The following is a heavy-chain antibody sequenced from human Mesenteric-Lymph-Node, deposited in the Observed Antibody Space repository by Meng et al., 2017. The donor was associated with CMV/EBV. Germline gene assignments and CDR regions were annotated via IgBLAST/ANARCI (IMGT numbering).Heavy chain of an antibody. J-gene: IGHJ3*02. CDR1: GFTFSNYG. CDR2: IRYDGDDK. D-gene: IGHD3-10*01. Sequence: GGSLKLSCAASGFTFSNYGMHWVRQAPGKGLEWVTSIRYDGDDKYYADSVQGRFTISRDNSNNMLFLQMNSLRAEDTAVYYCAKEGEGSGGAFDIWGQGTMVTVSS. V-gene: IGHV3-30*02. CDR3: AKEGEGSGGAFDI.